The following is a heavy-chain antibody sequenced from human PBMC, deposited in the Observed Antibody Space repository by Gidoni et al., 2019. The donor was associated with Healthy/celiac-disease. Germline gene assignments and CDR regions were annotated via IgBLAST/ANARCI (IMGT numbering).Heavy chain of an antibody. CDR1: GFTFSSYA. Sequence: EVQLLESGGGLVQPGGSLSLSCAAPGFTFSSYAMSWVRQAPGKALEWVSAISGSGGSTYYADYVKGRFTISRDNSKNTMYLQMNSLRAEDTAVYYCAKELAARPGYYYYYGMDVWGQGTTVTVSS. J-gene: IGHJ6*02. CDR3: AKELAARPGYYYYYGMDV. D-gene: IGHD6-6*01. V-gene: IGHV3-23*01. CDR2: ISGSGGST.